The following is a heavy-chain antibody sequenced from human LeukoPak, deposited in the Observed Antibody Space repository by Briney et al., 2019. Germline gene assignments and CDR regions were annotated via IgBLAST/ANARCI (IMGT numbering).Heavy chain of an antibody. D-gene: IGHD5-18*01. CDR2: ISYDGSNK. Sequence: GRSLRLSCAASGFTFSSYGMHWVRQAPGKGLEWVAVISYDGSNKYYADSVKGRFTISRDNSKNTLYLQMNSLRAEDTAVYYCAKDSLTAMVTPSLNYWGQGTLVTVSS. CDR3: AKDSLTAMVTPSLNY. J-gene: IGHJ4*02. V-gene: IGHV3-30*18. CDR1: GFTFSSYG.